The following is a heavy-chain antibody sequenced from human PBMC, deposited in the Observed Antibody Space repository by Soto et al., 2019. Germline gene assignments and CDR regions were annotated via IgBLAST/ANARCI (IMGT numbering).Heavy chain of an antibody. Sequence: PRLSCAASGFTFSSYAMHWVRQAPGKGLEWVAVISYDGSNKYYADSVKGRFTISRDNSKNTLYLQMNSLRAEDTAVYYCARGDAFNYYYYYGMDVWGQGTTVTVSS. D-gene: IGHD2-21*01. V-gene: IGHV3-30-3*01. CDR1: GFTFSSYA. CDR3: ARGDAFNYYYYYGMDV. CDR2: ISYDGSNK. J-gene: IGHJ6*02.